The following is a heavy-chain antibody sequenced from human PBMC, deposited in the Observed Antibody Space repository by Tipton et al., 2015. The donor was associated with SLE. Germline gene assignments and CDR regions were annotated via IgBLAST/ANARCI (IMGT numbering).Heavy chain of an antibody. Sequence: LRLSCTVSGGSISSGSYYWSWIRQPAGKGLEWIGRIYTSGSTNYNPSLKSRVTISVDTSKNQFSLKLSSVTAAGTAVYYCARGDGGSTSCYGAFDIWGQGTMVTVSS. D-gene: IGHD2-2*01. CDR1: GGSISSGSYY. V-gene: IGHV4-61*02. CDR2: IYTSGST. CDR3: ARGDGGSTSCYGAFDI. J-gene: IGHJ3*02.